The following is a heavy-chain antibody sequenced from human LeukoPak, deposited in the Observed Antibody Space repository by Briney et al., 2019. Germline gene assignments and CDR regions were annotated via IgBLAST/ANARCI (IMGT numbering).Heavy chain of an antibody. CDR3: ARDDKGGYFDY. CDR1: GGSISSGSYY. J-gene: IGHJ4*02. D-gene: IGHD2-15*01. CDR2: IYTSGST. Sequence: SETLSLTCTVSGGSISSGSYYWSWIRQPAGKGLEWIGRIYTSGSTNYNPSLKSRVTISVDTSKNQFSLKLSSVTAADTAVYYCARDDKGGYFDYWGQGTLVTVSS. V-gene: IGHV4-61*02.